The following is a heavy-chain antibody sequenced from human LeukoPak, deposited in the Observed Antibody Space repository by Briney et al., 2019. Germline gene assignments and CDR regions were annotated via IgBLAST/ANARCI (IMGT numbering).Heavy chain of an antibody. CDR1: GFTFSSYS. CDR2: ISSSSSYI. V-gene: IGHV3-21*01. CDR3: ARGGVYSTSAVDY. Sequence: GGSLRLSCAASGFTFSSYSMNWVRQAPGKGLEWVSSISSSSSYIYYADSVKGRFTISRDSAKNSLYLQMNSLRAEDTAVYYCARGGVYSTSAVDYWGQGTLVTVSS. J-gene: IGHJ4*02. D-gene: IGHD6-6*01.